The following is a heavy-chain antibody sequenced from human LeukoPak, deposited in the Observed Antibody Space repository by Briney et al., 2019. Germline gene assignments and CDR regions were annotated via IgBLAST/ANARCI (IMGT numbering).Heavy chain of an antibody. J-gene: IGHJ4*02. Sequence: GGSLRLSCAASGFTFSSYAMSWVRQAPGRGLEWVSAISGSGGSTYYADSVKGRFTISRDNSKNTLYLQMNSLRAEDTAVYYCAKDRAMIVVVITKGFDYWGQGTLVSLSS. D-gene: IGHD3-22*01. CDR3: AKDRAMIVVVITKGFDY. CDR2: ISGSGGST. CDR1: GFTFSSYA. V-gene: IGHV3-23*01.